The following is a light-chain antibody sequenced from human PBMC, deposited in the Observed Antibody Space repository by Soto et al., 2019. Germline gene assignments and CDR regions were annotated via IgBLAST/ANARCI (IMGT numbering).Light chain of an antibody. CDR3: QQTGSSPT. J-gene: IGKJ4*01. CDR2: GAS. CDR1: QSVSSN. Sequence: EIVMTHSPVTLSVSPWERATLSCGASQSVSSNLAWYQQKPGQAPSLLIYGASSRATGIPDRFSGSGSGTDFTLTISRLEPEDFAVYYCQQTGSSPTFGGGTKVDIK. V-gene: IGKV3-20*01.